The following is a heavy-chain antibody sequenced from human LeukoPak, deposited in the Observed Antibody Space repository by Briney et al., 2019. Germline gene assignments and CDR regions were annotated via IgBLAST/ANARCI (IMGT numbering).Heavy chain of an antibody. Sequence: GGSLRLSCAASGFTFSSYDMYWVRQAPGKGLDWVAFVRYDGSQKYYADSVKGRFTISRDNSKNTLYLQMNSLRAEDTAVYYCARILDSAWGELGYWGQGTLVTVSS. D-gene: IGHD6-19*01. V-gene: IGHV3-30*02. J-gene: IGHJ4*02. CDR3: ARILDSAWGELGY. CDR1: GFTFSSYD. CDR2: VRYDGSQK.